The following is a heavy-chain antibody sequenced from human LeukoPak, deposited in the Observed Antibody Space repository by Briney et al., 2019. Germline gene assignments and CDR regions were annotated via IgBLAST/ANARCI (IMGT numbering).Heavy chain of an antibody. CDR3: AHRGEWLEFGDAFDV. D-gene: IGHD5-24*01. J-gene: IGHJ3*01. CDR1: GFSLSSSGVG. V-gene: IGHV2-5*02. CDR2: IYWDDDK. Sequence: SGPTLVNPTQTLTLTCTFSGFSLSSSGVGVGWVRQPPGKALEWLALIYWDDDKRYSPSLESRLTITKDTSKNQVVLTMTNMDLVDTATYYCAHRGEWLEFGDAFDVWGQGTVVTISS.